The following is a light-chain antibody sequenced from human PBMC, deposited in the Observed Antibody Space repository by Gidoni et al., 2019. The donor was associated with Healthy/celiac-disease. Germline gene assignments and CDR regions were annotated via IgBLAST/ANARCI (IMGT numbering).Light chain of an antibody. CDR1: QSVSSN. J-gene: IGKJ4*01. V-gene: IGKV3-15*01. Sequence: EIVMTQSPATLSVSPGERATLSCRASQSVSSNLAWYQQKPGQAPRLLIYGASTRATGIPARFGDSGSGTEFTLTISSLQSEDFAVYYCQQYNNWPPLTFGGGTKVEIK. CDR2: GAS. CDR3: QQYNNWPPLT.